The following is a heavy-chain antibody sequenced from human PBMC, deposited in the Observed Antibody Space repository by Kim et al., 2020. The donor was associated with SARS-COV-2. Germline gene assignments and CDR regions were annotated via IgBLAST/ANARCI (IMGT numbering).Heavy chain of an antibody. D-gene: IGHD2-15*01. CDR3: AKDWDFVVVVAHDY. Sequence: ADAVKDRLTVPRDNTKNTMYLQMNSLRAEDTAVYYCAKDWDFVVVVAHDYWGQGTLVTVSS. V-gene: IGHV3-23*01. J-gene: IGHJ4*02.